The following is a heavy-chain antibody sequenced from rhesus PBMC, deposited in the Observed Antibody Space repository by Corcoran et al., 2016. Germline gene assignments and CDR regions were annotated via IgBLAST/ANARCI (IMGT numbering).Heavy chain of an antibody. Sequence: EVQLVESGGGLVQPGGSLRLSCAASGFTFSDYYMSWVRQAPGKGLEWVLSIRSSSSYIYYADSVKGRFTISRDNAKNSLSLQMNSLKTEDTAVYYCTPGIQYEGDAFDFWGQGLRVTVSS. CDR1: GFTFSDYY. D-gene: IGHD4-23*01. CDR2: IRSSSSYI. V-gene: IGHV3S16*01. CDR3: TPGIQYEGDAFDF. J-gene: IGHJ3*01.